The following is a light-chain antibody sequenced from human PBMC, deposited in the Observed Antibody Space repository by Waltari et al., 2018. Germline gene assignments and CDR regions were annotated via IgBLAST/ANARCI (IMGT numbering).Light chain of an antibody. CDR3: QQRSSWPRT. CDR1: QSINNY. Sequence: GRASQSINNYLAWYQQKPGQAPRLLIYSASNRATGIPARFSGSGSGTDFFLTISSLDPEDFAVYYCQQRSSWPRTFGQGTRVEIK. CDR2: SAS. V-gene: IGKV3-11*01. J-gene: IGKJ1*01.